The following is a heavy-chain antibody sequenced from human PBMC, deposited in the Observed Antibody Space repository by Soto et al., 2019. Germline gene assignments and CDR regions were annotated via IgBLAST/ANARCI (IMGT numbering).Heavy chain of an antibody. V-gene: IGHV3-23*01. CDR1: GFTFSSYA. J-gene: IGHJ4*02. CDR2: ISGSGGST. CDR3: AKDTSPRVIVVVITIAEFDY. D-gene: IGHD3-22*01. Sequence: GGSLRLSCAASGFTFSSYAMSWVRQAPGKGLEWVSAISGSGGSTYYADSVKGRFTISRDNSKNTLYLQMNSLRAEDTAVYYCAKDTSPRVIVVVITIAEFDYWGQGTLVTVSS.